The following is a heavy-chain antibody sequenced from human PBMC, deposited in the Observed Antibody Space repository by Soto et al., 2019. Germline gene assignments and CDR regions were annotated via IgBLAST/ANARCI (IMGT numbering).Heavy chain of an antibody. V-gene: IGHV1-69*01. J-gene: IGHJ4*02. CDR1: GGTFSSYA. Sequence: QVQLVQSGAEVKKPGSSVKVSCKASGGTFSSYAFSWVRQAPGQGLEWMGGIIPIFGTANYAQMFQGRVTITADESTSTGYMKLRSLRSEDTAVYYCARDQMAAGGWDYWGQGTLVTVSS. D-gene: IGHD6-13*01. CDR3: ARDQMAAGGWDY. CDR2: IIPIFGTA.